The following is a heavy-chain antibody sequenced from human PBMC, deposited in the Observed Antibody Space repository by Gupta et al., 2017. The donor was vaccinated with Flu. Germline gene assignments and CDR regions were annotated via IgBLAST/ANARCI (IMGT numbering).Heavy chain of an antibody. Sequence: QVQLVQSGPEVKKPGASVKIPCETSGFTFTWYAIHWVRQAPGQSFEWMGWIHGGDGRTEYAQNLQDRVSITKDSSASRAYMELSALRSEDTAVDYCARNRGTGDLDHWGQGTLVTVSS. J-gene: IGHJ4*02. CDR3: ARNRGTGDLDH. CDR2: IHGGDGRT. CDR1: GFTFTWYA. V-gene: IGHV1-3*01. D-gene: IGHD7-27*01.